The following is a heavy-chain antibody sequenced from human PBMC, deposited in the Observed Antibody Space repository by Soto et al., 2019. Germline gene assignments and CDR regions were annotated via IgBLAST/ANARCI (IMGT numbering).Heavy chain of an antibody. CDR2: IYWDDDK. CDR1: GFSLTTGGVA. D-gene: IGHD7-27*01. CDR3: AHRGTLPGDQFGYFDY. J-gene: IGHJ4*02. V-gene: IGHV2-5*02. Sequence: QITLKESGPTLVKPTQTLTLTCTFSGFSLTTGGVAVGWFRQPPGKALEWLALIYWDDDKGYSPSLKSRLTITRDTSKNQVVLTLTNMDPVDTATYCCAHRGTLPGDQFGYFDYLGQGTLGTVSS.